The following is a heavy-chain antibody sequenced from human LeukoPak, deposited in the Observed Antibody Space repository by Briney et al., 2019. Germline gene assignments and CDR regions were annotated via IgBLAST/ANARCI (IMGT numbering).Heavy chain of an antibody. D-gene: IGHD2-21*01. CDR3: ANQHMDYFDY. CDR1: GFTFSSYE. V-gene: IGHV3-48*03. Sequence: GGSLRLSCAASGFTFSSYEMNWVRQAPGKGLEWVLYISSSGSTIYYADSVKGRFTISRDNAKNSLFLQMNSLRAEDTAVYYCANQHMDYFDYWGQGTLVTVSS. J-gene: IGHJ4*02. CDR2: ISSSGSTI.